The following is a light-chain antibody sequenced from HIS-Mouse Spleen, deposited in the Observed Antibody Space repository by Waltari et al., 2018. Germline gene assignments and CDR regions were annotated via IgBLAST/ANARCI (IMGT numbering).Light chain of an antibody. V-gene: IGLV2-8*01. CDR1: SRDGGGYNY. J-gene: IGLJ1*01. CDR2: EVS. Sequence: QSALTQPPSASVSPGQSVTISCTGTSRDGGGYNYVSWYQQHPGKAPKLMIYEVSKRPSGVPDRFSGSKSGNTASLTVSGLQAEDEADYYCSSYAGSNNYVFGTGTKVTVL. CDR3: SSYAGSNNYV.